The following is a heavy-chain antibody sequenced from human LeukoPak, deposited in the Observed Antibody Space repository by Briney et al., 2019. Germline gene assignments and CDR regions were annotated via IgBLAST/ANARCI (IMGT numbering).Heavy chain of an antibody. D-gene: IGHD4-17*01. CDR1: GFTVSSNY. CDR2: IYSVSGGST. CDR3: ARGFTHDYGDYFDY. V-gene: IGHV3-66*01. Sequence: GGSLRLSCAASGFTVSSNYMSWVRQAPGKGLEWVSVIYSVSGGSTYYADSVKGRFTMSRDNSKNTLYLHMNSLRAEDTAVYYCARGFTHDYGDYFDYWGQGTLVTVSS. J-gene: IGHJ4*02.